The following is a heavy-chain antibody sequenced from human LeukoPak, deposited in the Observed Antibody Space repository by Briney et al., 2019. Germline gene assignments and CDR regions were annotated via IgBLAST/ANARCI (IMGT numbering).Heavy chain of an antibody. CDR3: ARGLSLNYFDY. J-gene: IGHJ4*02. CDR2: ISSDSSSI. CDR1: GFTFSSYS. D-gene: IGHD3/OR15-3a*01. V-gene: IGHV3-48*01. Sequence: GGSLKLSCAASGFTFSSYSMNWVRQAPGKGLEWVSYISSDSSSIYYADSVKGRFTISRDNAKNSLYLQMNSLRAEDTAVYYCARGLSLNYFDYWGQGTLVTVSS.